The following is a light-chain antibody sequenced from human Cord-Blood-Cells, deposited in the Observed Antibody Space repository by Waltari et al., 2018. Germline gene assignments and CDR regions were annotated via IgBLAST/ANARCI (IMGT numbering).Light chain of an antibody. V-gene: IGLV2-11*01. Sequence: QSALTQPRSVSGSPGQSVPISCTGTSSDVGGSNYVSWYQQHPGKAPKLMIYDVSKRPSGVPDRFSGSKSGNTASLTISGLQAEDEADYYCCSYAGSYTLVFGGGTKLTVL. CDR3: CSYAGSYTLV. CDR1: SSDVGGSNY. CDR2: DVS. J-gene: IGLJ3*02.